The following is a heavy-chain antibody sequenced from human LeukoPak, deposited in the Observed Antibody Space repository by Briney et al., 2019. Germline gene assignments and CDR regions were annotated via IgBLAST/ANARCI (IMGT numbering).Heavy chain of an antibody. CDR3: ARGGGVHDSSGYYFFLDY. J-gene: IGHJ4*02. D-gene: IGHD3-22*01. V-gene: IGHV1-2*02. CDR2: INPNSGGT. CDR1: GYPLTHHY. Sequence: ASVKVSCKASGYPLTHHYKHWVRQAPGQGLELMGRINPNSGGTNYAQKFQGRVTMTRDTSISTAYMELSRLRSDDTAVYYCARGGGVHDSSGYYFFLDYWGQGTLVTVSS.